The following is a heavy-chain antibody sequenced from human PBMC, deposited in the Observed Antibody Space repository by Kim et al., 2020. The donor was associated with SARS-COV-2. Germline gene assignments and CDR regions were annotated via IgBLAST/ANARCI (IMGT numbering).Heavy chain of an antibody. V-gene: IGHV4-39*01. CDR3: ARYYDILTGYYMDY. Sequence: SETLSLTCTVSGGSISSSSYYWGWIRQPPGKGLEWIGSIYYSGSTYYNPSLKSRVTISVDTSKNQFSLKLSSVTAADTAVYYCARYYDILTGYYMDYWGQGTLVTVSS. CDR1: GGSISSSSYY. D-gene: IGHD3-9*01. J-gene: IGHJ4*02. CDR2: IYYSGST.